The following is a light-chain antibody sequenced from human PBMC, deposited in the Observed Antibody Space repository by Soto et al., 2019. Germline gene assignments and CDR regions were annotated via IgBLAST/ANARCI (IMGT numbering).Light chain of an antibody. V-gene: IGKV3-15*01. Sequence: EIVLTQSPATLSLSPGERATLSCRASQSVSSYLAWYPQKPGQAPRLLIYGASTRPTGIPARFSGRGSGTEFTLTITSLQSEDFAVYYCQQYNDWLWTFGQGTKVDIK. CDR1: QSVSSY. CDR2: GAS. J-gene: IGKJ1*01. CDR3: QQYNDWLWT.